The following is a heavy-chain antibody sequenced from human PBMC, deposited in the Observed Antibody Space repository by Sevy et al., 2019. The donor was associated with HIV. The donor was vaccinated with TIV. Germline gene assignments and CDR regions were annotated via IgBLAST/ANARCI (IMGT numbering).Heavy chain of an antibody. J-gene: IGHJ6*02. D-gene: IGHD2-15*01. CDR2: ISYAGDNK. Sequence: GGSLRLSCAASGFAFSDYAMHWVRQAPGKGLEWVAAISYAGDNKYFADSVKGRFTVSKDNSKNMLNLEMNSLRAEETAVYYCAKAHADCSGGTCYTAHYYYDMDVWGRGATVTVSS. V-gene: IGHV3-30*18. CDR3: AKAHADCSGGTCYTAHYYYDMDV. CDR1: GFAFSDYA.